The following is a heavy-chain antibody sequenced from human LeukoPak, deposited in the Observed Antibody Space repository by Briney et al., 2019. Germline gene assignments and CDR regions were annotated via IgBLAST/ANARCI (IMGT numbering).Heavy chain of an antibody. Sequence: PGGSLRLSCAASGFTFSSYGLYWVRQAPGKGLEWVALIWYDGSKKYYADSVKGRFTISRDTSKNTLYLQMNSLRGEDTAVYYCARDLGNYDSGSSYFYYWGQGTLVTVSS. CDR1: GFTFSSYG. V-gene: IGHV3-33*07. D-gene: IGHD3-10*01. CDR3: ARDLGNYDSGSSYFYY. CDR2: IWYDGSKK. J-gene: IGHJ4*02.